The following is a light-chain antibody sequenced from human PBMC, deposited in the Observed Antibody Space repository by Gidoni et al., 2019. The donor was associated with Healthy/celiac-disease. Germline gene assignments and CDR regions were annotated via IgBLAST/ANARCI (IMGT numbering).Light chain of an antibody. CDR3: VLYMGSGMAV. V-gene: IGLV8-61*01. CDR2: STN. J-gene: IGLJ7*01. CDR1: SGSVSTSYY. Sequence: QTVVTQEPSFSVSPGGTVTLTCGLSSGSVSTSYYPSWYQQTPGQAPLTLIYSTNTRSSGVPDRFSGSILGNKAALTITGAQADDESDYYCVLYMGSGMAVFGGGTQLTVL.